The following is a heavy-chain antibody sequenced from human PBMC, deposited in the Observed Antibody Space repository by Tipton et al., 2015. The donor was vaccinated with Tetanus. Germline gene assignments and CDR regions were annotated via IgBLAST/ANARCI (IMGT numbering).Heavy chain of an antibody. D-gene: IGHD2-8*01. J-gene: IGHJ3*02. CDR1: GGSINPYY. CDR3: ARHGGSGYCSNGVCYVGAFDI. Sequence: LRLSCTVSGGSINPYYWSWIRQPPGRGLEWIGYMFDSGSINYNPSLKSRVTISEDTSKNQFSLNLRSVSAADTAVYYCARHGGSGYCSNGVCYVGAFDIWGQGTMVTVSS. CDR2: MFDSGSI. V-gene: IGHV4-59*08.